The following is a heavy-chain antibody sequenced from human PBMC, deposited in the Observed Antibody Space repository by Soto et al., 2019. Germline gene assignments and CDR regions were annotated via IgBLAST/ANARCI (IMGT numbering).Heavy chain of an antibody. J-gene: IGHJ6*02. V-gene: IGHV3-7*01. CDR1: GFSLSTPW. CDR2: IMQDGSDK. Sequence: EVQLVESGGGLVQPGGSLRLSCTASGFSLSTPWMTWVRQAPGKGLEWVANIMQDGSDKYYVDSVKGRFTISRDNAKNSLYLQMTSLRAEDTAVYYCASKRLYFYGLDVWGQGTTVTVSS. CDR3: ASKRLYFYGLDV.